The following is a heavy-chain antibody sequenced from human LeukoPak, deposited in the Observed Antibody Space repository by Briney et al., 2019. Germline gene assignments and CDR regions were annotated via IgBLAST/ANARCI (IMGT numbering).Heavy chain of an antibody. V-gene: IGHV5-51*01. J-gene: IGHJ4*02. CDR1: GYSFTNYW. CDR2: IYPGDSDT. D-gene: IGHD1-7*01. Sequence: GESLKISCKGSGYSFTNYWIGWVRQLPGKGLECMGIIYPGDSDTRYSPSFQGQVTISADKSISTAYLQWSSLKASDTAMYYCARLPNWNYADYWGQGTLVTVSS. CDR3: ARLPNWNYADY.